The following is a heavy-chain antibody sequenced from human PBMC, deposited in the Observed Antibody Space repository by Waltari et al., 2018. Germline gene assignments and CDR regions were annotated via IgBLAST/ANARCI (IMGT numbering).Heavy chain of an antibody. CDR1: GFTFSNYW. D-gene: IGHD4-4*01. Sequence: EVQLVESGGDLVQPGGSLRLSCAASGFTFSNYWMHWVRQAPGKGLAWVSRINVDGSSTVYANSVAGRFTISRDNAKNTVYLEMSGLRAEDTAVYYCTRGEINYSLFDYWGQGSLVTVSS. CDR2: INVDGSST. CDR3: TRGEINYSLFDY. J-gene: IGHJ4*02. V-gene: IGHV3-74*01.